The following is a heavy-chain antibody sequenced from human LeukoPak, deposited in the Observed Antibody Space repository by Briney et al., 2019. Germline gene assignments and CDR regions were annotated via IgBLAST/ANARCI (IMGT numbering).Heavy chain of an antibody. CDR2: INPSGGST. D-gene: IGHD1-1*01. J-gene: IGHJ4*02. CDR3: ATRNWNGGSFDY. V-gene: IGHV1-46*01. CDR1: GGTFSSYA. Sequence: GASVKVSCKASGGTFSSYAISWVRQAPGQGLEWMGIINPSGGSTSYAQKFQGRVTMTRDTSTSTVYMELSSLRSEDTAVYYCATRNWNGGSFDYWGQGTLVTVSS.